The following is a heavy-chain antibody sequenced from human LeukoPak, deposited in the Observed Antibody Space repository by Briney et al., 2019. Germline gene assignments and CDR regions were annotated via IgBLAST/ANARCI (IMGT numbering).Heavy chain of an antibody. Sequence: GGSLRLSCAASGFTFSNYWMTWVRQAPGKGLEWVANIKPDGSEKYYVDSMKGRFTISRDNARNSLYLQMNSLRADDTAVYYCASGYSSRWATFDYWGQGTLVTVSS. V-gene: IGHV3-7*01. CDR3: ASGYSSRWATFDY. J-gene: IGHJ4*02. CDR1: GFTFSNYW. CDR2: IKPDGSEK. D-gene: IGHD6-13*01.